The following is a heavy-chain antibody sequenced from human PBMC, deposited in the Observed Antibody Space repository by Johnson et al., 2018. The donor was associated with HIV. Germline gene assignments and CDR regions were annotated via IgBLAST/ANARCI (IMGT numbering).Heavy chain of an antibody. J-gene: IGHJ3*02. CDR3: ARVWRGITLIDDFEI. CDR1: GFTVSSNY. D-gene: IGHD3-22*01. Sequence: VQLVESGGGLIQPGGSLRLSCAASGFTVSSNYMSWVRQAPGKGLEWVSAIGTAGDTYYPGSVKGRFTISRDNAKNSLYLQMNSLRAEDTAVYYCARVWRGITLIDDFEIWGPGPMVTVSS. V-gene: IGHV3-53*01. CDR2: IGTAGDT.